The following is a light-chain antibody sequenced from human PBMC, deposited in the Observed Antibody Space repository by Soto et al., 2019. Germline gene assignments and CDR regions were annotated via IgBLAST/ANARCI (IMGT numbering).Light chain of an antibody. CDR1: SSDVGGYKY. CDR2: EVS. V-gene: IGLV2-14*01. Sequence: QSALTQPASVSGSPGQSITISCTGTSSDVGGYKYVSWYQQHPDKAPKLIIFEVSNRPSGISSRFSASKSGLTASLTISGLQAEDEADYYCSSFTTSRFYVFGPGTKVTVL. J-gene: IGLJ1*01. CDR3: SSFTTSRFYV.